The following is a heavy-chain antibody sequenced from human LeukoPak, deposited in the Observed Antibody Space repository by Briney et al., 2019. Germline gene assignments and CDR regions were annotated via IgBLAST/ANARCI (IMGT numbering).Heavy chain of an antibody. J-gene: IGHJ4*02. Sequence: SETLSLTCTVSGGSIDSYYWSWFRQPPGKGLEWIGYVYYSGTTYYNPSLKIRVTISVDRPKNQLSLKLSSVTAADTAVYYCARRARATGGGDYFDYWGQGTLVTVSS. V-gene: IGHV4-59*08. D-gene: IGHD2-15*01. CDR2: VYYSGTT. CDR3: ARRARATGGGDYFDY. CDR1: GGSIDSYY.